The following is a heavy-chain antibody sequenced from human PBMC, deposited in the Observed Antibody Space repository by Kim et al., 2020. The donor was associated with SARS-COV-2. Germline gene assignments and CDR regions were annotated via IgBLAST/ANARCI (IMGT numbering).Heavy chain of an antibody. CDR3: ARVGIRGYYYGSAKSYYGLDV. CDR1: GYTLTAFS. Sequence: ASVKVSCKVSGYTLTAFSMHWVRQAPGKGLEWMGGFDAEENEVIFAQRLKGRVTLTEDTSADTAYMELRSLRSEDTAVYYCARVGIRGYYYGSAKSYYGLDVWGQGTTVIVAS. V-gene: IGHV1-24*01. J-gene: IGHJ6*02. D-gene: IGHD3-10*01. CDR2: FDAEENEV.